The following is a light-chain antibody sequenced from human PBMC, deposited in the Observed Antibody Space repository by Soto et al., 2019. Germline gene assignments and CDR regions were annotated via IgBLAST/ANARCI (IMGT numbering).Light chain of an antibody. Sequence: DIQMTQSPSSLSASVGDRVTITCRASQGMSNSLAWYQQKPGKAPTLLIYAASTLQSGVPSRFSGSGSGTDFTLTISSLQPEDVATYYCQKYNSAPWTFGQGTKVEIK. CDR1: QGMSNS. CDR3: QKYNSAPWT. CDR2: AAS. V-gene: IGKV1-27*01. J-gene: IGKJ1*01.